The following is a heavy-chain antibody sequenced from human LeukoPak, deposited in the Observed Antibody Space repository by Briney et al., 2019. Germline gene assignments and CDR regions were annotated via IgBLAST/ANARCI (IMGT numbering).Heavy chain of an antibody. CDR2: IYYSGST. D-gene: IGHD6-13*01. J-gene: IGHJ6*02. CDR1: GGSISSSSYY. V-gene: IGHV4-39*01. Sequence: PSETLSLTCTVSGGSISSSSYYWGWIRQPPGKGLEWIGSIYYSGSTYYNPSLKSRVTISVDTSKNQFSLKLSSVTAADTAVYYCARQGSSSWFRYYYYYGKDVWGQGTTVTVSS. CDR3: ARQGSSSWFRYYYYYGKDV.